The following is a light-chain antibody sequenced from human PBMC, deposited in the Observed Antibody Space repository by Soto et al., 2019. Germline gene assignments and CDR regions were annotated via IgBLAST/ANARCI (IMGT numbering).Light chain of an antibody. J-gene: IGLJ1*01. CDR3: GTWDSSLSACV. CDR2: ENN. CDR1: SSNIGNNY. V-gene: IGLV1-51*02. Sequence: HSVLTQPPSVSAAPGQKVTISCSGSSSNIGNNYVSWYQQLPGAAPKLLIYENNVRPSGIPDRFSGSKSGTSATLGITGLQTGDEADYYCGTWDSSLSACVFGTGTKVTVL.